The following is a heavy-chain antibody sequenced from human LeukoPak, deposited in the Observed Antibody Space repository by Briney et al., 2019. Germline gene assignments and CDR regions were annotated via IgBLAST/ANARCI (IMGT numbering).Heavy chain of an antibody. D-gene: IGHD5-24*01. J-gene: IGHJ6*03. CDR3: ARERGWDGYNYSGYYYYYMDV. CDR1: GGSISSGSYY. Sequence: SETLSLTCTVSGGSISSGSYYWSWIRQPAGKGLEWIGRIYTSGSTNYNPSLKSRVTISVDTSKNQFSLKLSSVTAADTAVYYCARERGWDGYNYSGYYYYYMDVWGKGTTVTISS. CDR2: IYTSGST. V-gene: IGHV4-61*02.